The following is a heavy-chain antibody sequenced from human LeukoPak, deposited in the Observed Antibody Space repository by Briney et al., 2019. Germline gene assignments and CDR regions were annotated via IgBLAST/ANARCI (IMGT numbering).Heavy chain of an antibody. D-gene: IGHD2-15*01. CDR1: GASLRSDRHS. CDR3: ARDLGGYPFFMDV. Sequence: SETLSLTCSVSGASLRSDRHSWAWVRQSGDKGLEHIGRVEETGSPYYNPPLKSRVTISVNTSNNQFSLNLTSVTAADTAVYYCARDLGGYPFFMDVWGKGITVTVSS. J-gene: IGHJ6*03. CDR2: VEETGSP. V-gene: IGHV4-39*07.